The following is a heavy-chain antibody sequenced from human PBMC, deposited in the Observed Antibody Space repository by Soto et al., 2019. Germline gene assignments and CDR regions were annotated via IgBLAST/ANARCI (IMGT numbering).Heavy chain of an antibody. CDR3: ARDYDIWGEDWFDP. CDR2: ISGYNGDT. J-gene: IGHJ5*02. V-gene: IGHV1-18*01. D-gene: IGHD3-9*01. CDR1: GYTFTNFG. Sequence: QVQLVQSGGEMRKPGASVKVSCKASGYTFTNFGISWVRQAPGQGFEWVGWISGYNGDTNYAPKFRGRVIMTKDTSTPTAYMELTTLTSDDTAVYYCARDYDIWGEDWFDPWGQGTLVTVSS.